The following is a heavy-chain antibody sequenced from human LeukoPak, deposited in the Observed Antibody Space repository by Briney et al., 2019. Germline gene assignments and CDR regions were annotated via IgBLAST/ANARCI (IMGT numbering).Heavy chain of an antibody. Sequence: SETLSLTCTVSGGFISSYYWSWIRQPPGKGLEWIGYIYYSGSTNYNPSLKSRVTISVDTSKNRFSLKLSSVTAADTAVYYCARHIREHFDWSLDYWGQGTLVTVSS. J-gene: IGHJ4*02. V-gene: IGHV4-59*08. D-gene: IGHD3-9*01. CDR1: GGFISSYY. CDR2: IYYSGST. CDR3: ARHIREHFDWSLDY.